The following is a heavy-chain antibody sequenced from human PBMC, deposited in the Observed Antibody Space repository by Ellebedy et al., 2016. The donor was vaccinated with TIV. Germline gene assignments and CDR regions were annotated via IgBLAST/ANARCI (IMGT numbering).Heavy chain of an antibody. CDR1: GGSFSGYY. J-gene: IGHJ6*02. Sequence: GSLRLSCAVYGGSFSGYYWSWIRQPLGKGLEWIGEINHSGSTNYNPSLKSRVTMSVDTSKNQFSLKLSSVTAADTAVYYCARERLSRYYGMDVWGQGTTVTVSS. V-gene: IGHV4-34*01. D-gene: IGHD5/OR15-5a*01. CDR3: ARERLSRYYGMDV. CDR2: INHSGST.